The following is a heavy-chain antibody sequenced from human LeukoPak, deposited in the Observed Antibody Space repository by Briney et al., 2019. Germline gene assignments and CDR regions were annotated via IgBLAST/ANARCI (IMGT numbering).Heavy chain of an antibody. CDR3: ARDTVTSAFDI. D-gene: IGHD4-17*01. J-gene: IGHJ3*02. V-gene: IGHV3-48*04. Sequence: GGSLRLSCAASGFTFSSYSMNWVRQAPGKGLEWVSYISSSSSTIYYADSVKGRFTISRDNAKNSLYLQMNSLRAEDTAVYYCARDTVTSAFDIWGQGTMVTVSS. CDR1: GFTFSSYS. CDR2: ISSSSSTI.